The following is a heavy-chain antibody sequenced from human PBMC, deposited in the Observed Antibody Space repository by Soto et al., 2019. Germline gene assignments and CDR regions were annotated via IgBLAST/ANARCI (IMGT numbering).Heavy chain of an antibody. CDR1: GYSFTSYW. CDR2: IYPGDSDT. V-gene: IGHV5-51*01. Sequence: GESLKISCKGSGYSFTSYWIGWVRQMPGKGLEWMGIIYPGDSDTRYSTSFQVQVTISADKSISTAYLQWSSLKASDTAMYYCARRYCGGDCYLGDYYYYGMDAWGQGTTVTVS. CDR3: ARRYCGGDCYLGDYYYYGMDA. J-gene: IGHJ6*02. D-gene: IGHD2-21*02.